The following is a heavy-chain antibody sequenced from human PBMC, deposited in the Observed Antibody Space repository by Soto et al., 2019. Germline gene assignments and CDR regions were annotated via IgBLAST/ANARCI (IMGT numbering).Heavy chain of an antibody. CDR1: GGSISSGGYY. V-gene: IGHV4-31*01. CDR3: ARSVFP. Sequence: QVQLQESGPGLVKPSQTLSLTCTVSGGSISSGGYYWSWIRQHPGKGLEWIGYIYYSGSTYYNPSRKVPLTLSGDTSKTQFSLKLSSVTAADAAVYYCARSVFPWGQGTLVTVSS. CDR2: IYYSGST. J-gene: IGHJ5*02.